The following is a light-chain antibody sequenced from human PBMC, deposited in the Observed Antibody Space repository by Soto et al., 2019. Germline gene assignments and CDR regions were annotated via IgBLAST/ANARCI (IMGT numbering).Light chain of an antibody. CDR2: EVS. CDR1: SSDFGVYNY. V-gene: IGLV2-14*01. CDR3: ISYTSSSTWV. J-gene: IGLJ3*02. Sequence: QSALTQPASVSGSPGQSITISCTGTSSDFGVYNYVSWYQQHPGKAPKLMIYEVSNRPSGVSDRFSGSRSGNTASLTISGLQAEDESDYYCISYTSSSTWVFGGGTKLTVL.